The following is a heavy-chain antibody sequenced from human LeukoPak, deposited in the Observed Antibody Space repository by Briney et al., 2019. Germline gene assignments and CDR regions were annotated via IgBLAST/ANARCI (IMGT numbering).Heavy chain of an antibody. J-gene: IGHJ4*02. V-gene: IGHV4-59*01. CDR1: GGSISRYY. CDR2: INNSGST. D-gene: IGHD3-3*01. Sequence: PSETLSLTCTVSGGSISRYYWSWIRQPPGKGLEWIGYINNSGSTNYNPSLKSRVTISVDTSKNQFSLKLSSVTAADTAVYYCARVYDFRKEFDYWGQGTLVTVSS. CDR3: ARVYDFRKEFDY.